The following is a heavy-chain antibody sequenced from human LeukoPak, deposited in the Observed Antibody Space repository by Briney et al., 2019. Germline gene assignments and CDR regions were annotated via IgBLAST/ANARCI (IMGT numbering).Heavy chain of an antibody. CDR3: EAPDY. Sequence: GGSLRLSCVVSGFIFSNYGMNWVRQAPGKGLEWVSYISSSSGTIYYADSVKGRFTISRDNAKNSLYRQMNSLRAEETAVYYCEAPDYWGQGTLVTVSS. V-gene: IGHV3-48*01. CDR2: ISSSSGTI. CDR1: GFIFSNYG. J-gene: IGHJ4*02.